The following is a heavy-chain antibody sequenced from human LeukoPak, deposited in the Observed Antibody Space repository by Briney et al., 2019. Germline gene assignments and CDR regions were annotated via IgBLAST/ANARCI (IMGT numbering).Heavy chain of an antibody. CDR1: GFTFSSYW. V-gene: IGHV3-74*01. CDR2: INSDGSST. J-gene: IGHJ4*02. CDR3: ARDVVGGYNLFDY. Sequence: GGSLRLSCAASGFTFSSYWMHWVRQAPGKGLVWVSRINSDGSSTSYAGSVKSRFTISRDNAKNTLYLQTNSLRAEDTAVYYCARDVVGGYNLFDYWGQGTLVTVSS. D-gene: IGHD5-24*01.